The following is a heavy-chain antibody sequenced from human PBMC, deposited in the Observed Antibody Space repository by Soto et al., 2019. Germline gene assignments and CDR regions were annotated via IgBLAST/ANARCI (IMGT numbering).Heavy chain of an antibody. V-gene: IGHV4-61*01. CDR1: GGSVSSGSYY. J-gene: IGHJ4*02. Sequence: SETLSLTCTVSGGSVSSGSYYWSWIRQPPGKGLEWIGYIYYSGNTNYNPSLKSRVTISVDTSKNQFSLKPSSVTAADTAVYYCARGSTGYSSSWYRYWGQGTLVTVSS. CDR2: IYYSGNT. CDR3: ARGSTGYSSSWYRY. D-gene: IGHD6-13*01.